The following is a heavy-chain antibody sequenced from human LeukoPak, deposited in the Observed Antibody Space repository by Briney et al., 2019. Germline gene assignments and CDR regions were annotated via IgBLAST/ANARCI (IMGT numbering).Heavy chain of an antibody. V-gene: IGHV3-23*01. D-gene: IGHD3-22*01. J-gene: IGHJ4*02. CDR2: INHRGSST. CDR3: AKRPDRSYYDRTGYYYFDY. Sequence: GGSLRLSRAASGFTFSSYAMSWDRQAPGKGLEWISAINHRGSSTYYTDSVKGRFTISRDNSKNTLYLQMNSLRAEDTAVYYCAKRPDRSYYDRTGYYYFDYWGQGTLVTVSS. CDR1: GFTFSSYA.